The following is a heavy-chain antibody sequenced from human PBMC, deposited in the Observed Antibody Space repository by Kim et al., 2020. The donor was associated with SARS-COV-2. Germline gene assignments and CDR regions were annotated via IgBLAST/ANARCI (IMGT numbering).Heavy chain of an antibody. Sequence: GGSLRLSCAASGFTFSSYAMSWVRQAPGKGLEWVSAISGSGGSTYYADSVKGRFTISRDNSKNTLYLQMNSLRAEDTAVYYCAKGDIGYDIAHDDAFDIWGQGTMVTVSS. CDR1: GFTFSSYA. CDR3: AKGDIGYDIAHDDAFDI. D-gene: IGHD5-12*01. V-gene: IGHV3-23*01. CDR2: ISGSGGST. J-gene: IGHJ3*02.